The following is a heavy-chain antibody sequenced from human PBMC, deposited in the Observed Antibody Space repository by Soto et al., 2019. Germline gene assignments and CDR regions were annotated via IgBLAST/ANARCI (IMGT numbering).Heavy chain of an antibody. CDR3: AGDAGDRGGGYFDY. V-gene: IGHV3-48*02. CDR2: ISSSSSTI. Sequence: EVPLVEAGGGLVQPGGSLRLSCAASGFTFSTYGMNWVRQAPGKGLEWVSYISSSSSTIYYAGSVKGRFTISRDNAKNCLYLQMNGLRDEDTAVYYCAGDAGDRGGGYFDYWGQGTLVTVSS. D-gene: IGHD2-15*01. J-gene: IGHJ4*02. CDR1: GFTFSTYG.